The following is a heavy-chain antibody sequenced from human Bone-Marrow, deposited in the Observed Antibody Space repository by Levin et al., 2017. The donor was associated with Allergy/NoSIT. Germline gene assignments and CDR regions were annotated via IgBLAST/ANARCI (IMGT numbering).Heavy chain of an antibody. V-gene: IGHV3-48*01. CDR2: IGGDNYTK. Sequence: GGSLRLSCEASGFTFSSYGIIWVRQAPGKGLEWVSYIGGDNYTKYYADSVKGRFTISRDNVKKSLYLQMNSLRGEDTGVYYCAREGSWSSTWLGNYYFDYWGQGTLVTVSS. J-gene: IGHJ4*02. CDR3: AREGSWSSTWLGNYYFDY. CDR1: GFTFSSYG. D-gene: IGHD6-13*01.